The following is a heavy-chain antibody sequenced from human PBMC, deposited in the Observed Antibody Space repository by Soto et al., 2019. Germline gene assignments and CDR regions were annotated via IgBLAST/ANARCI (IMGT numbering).Heavy chain of an antibody. D-gene: IGHD3-10*01. CDR3: AKDMENGYNPYYYYGMDV. J-gene: IGHJ6*02. V-gene: IGHV3-9*01. Sequence: GGSLRLSCAASGFNFNDYGMHWVRQAPGKGLEWVSSISWNSVSIGYADSVKGRFTISRDNAKNSLYLQMNSLRAEDTALYYCAKDMENGYNPYYYYGMDVWGQGTTVTVS. CDR2: ISWNSVSI. CDR1: GFNFNDYG.